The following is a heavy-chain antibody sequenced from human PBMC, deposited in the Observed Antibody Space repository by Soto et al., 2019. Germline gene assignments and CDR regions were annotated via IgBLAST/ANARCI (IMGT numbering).Heavy chain of an antibody. Sequence: QVQLQESGPGLVKPSGTLSLTCAVSGDSITNNNWWTWLRQSPGKGLERIGEMHHGGNPDYNPSLRSRVTISVDKSMNQFSLRLSPVTAADPAVYYGARTAGGTYSFDPWVQGTLVTVSA. V-gene: IGHV4-4*02. CDR1: GDSITNNNW. CDR3: ARTAGGTYSFDP. D-gene: IGHD2-15*01. J-gene: IGHJ5*02. CDR2: MHHGGNP.